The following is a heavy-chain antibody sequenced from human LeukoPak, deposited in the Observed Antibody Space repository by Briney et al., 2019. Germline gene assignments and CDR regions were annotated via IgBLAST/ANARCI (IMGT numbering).Heavy chain of an antibody. D-gene: IGHD2-2*02. V-gene: IGHV3-23*01. Sequence: GGSLRLSCAASGFTFSSYAMSWVRQAPGKGLEWVSAISGSGGSTYYADSVKGRFTISRDNSKNTLYLQMNSLRAEDTAVYYCAKHPRYCSSTSCFTEYFDYWGQGTLVTVSP. CDR3: AKHPRYCSSTSCFTEYFDY. CDR2: ISGSGGST. J-gene: IGHJ4*02. CDR1: GFTFSSYA.